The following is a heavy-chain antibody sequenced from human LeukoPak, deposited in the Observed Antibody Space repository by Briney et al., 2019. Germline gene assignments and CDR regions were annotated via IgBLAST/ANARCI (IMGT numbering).Heavy chain of an antibody. CDR2: ISGSGGST. D-gene: IGHD2-15*01. Sequence: PGGSLRLSCAASGFTFSSYAMSWVRQASGKGLEWVSAISGSGGSTYYADSVKGRFTISRDNSKNTLYLQMNSLRAEDTAVYYCAKGEEVVPASWFDPWGQGTLVTVSS. J-gene: IGHJ5*02. CDR3: AKGEEVVPASWFDP. CDR1: GFTFSSYA. V-gene: IGHV3-23*01.